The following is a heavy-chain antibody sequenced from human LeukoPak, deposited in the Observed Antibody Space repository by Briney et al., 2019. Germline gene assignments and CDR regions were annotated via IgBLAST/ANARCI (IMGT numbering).Heavy chain of an antibody. D-gene: IGHD5/OR15-5a*01. CDR1: GFTFRSYS. Sequence: PGGSLRLSCAPSGFTFRSYSMNGVRQAPVKGLECVSSISSSSSYIYYADSVKGRFNISRDNDKNSLYLQMNSLRAEDTAVYYCARSWLVYYWYYGMDVWGQGTTVTVSS. J-gene: IGHJ6*02. CDR2: ISSSSSYI. CDR3: ARSWLVYYWYYGMDV. V-gene: IGHV3-21*01.